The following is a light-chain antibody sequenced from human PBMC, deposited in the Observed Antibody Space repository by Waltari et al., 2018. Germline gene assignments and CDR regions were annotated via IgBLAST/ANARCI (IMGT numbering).Light chain of an antibody. CDR3: QQYGTSPLYS. V-gene: IGKV3-20*01. Sequence: EIVLTQSPGTLSLSPGERATLSCRASQSISSVYLAWYQQKPGQGPRLLIYGASNRANGIPDRFSGSGSETDFTLTISRLEPEDFAVYYCQQYGTSPLYSFGQGTKLEI. J-gene: IGKJ2*01. CDR2: GAS. CDR1: QSISSVY.